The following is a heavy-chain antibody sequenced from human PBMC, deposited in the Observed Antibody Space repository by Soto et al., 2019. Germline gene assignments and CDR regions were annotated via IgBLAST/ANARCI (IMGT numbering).Heavy chain of an antibody. V-gene: IGHV4-34*01. Sequence: SETLSLTCAVYGGSFSGYYWSWIRQPPGKGLEWIGEINHSGSTNYNPSLKSRVTISVDTSKNQFSLKLSSVTAADTAVYYCASRARGYSSSWYRDYYYGRDVGAQGTTVTVSS. CDR3: ASRARGYSSSWYRDYYYGRDV. J-gene: IGHJ6*02. CDR2: INHSGST. D-gene: IGHD6-13*01. CDR1: GGSFSGYY.